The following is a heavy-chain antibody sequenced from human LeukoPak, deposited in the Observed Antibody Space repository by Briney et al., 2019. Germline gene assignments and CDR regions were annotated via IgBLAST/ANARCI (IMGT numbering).Heavy chain of an antibody. Sequence: PSETLSLTCTVSGYSISSGFYWGWIRQPPGKGLEGIGSIYHSGSTYYNPSLKSRVTISVDTSKNQFSLNLSSVTAADTAVYYCARDPFLRYFDWPGSNNWFDPWGQGTLVTVSS. CDR1: GYSISSGFY. D-gene: IGHD3-9*01. CDR3: ARDPFLRYFDWPGSNNWFDP. V-gene: IGHV4-38-2*02. CDR2: IYHSGST. J-gene: IGHJ5*02.